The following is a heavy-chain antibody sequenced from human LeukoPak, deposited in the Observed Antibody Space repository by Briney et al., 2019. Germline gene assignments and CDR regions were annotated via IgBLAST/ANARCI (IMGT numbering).Heavy chain of an antibody. D-gene: IGHD2-2*02. V-gene: IGHV4-4*07. CDR3: AIAGDSSTSCYRCFGY. CDR2: IHTSGTT. J-gene: IGHJ4*02. Sequence: SETLSLTCSVSRGSISTYYWSWIRQPAGKGLEWVGRIHTSGTTTYNPSLTSRVTMSLDTPKNQFSLKLISVTAADTAMYYCAIAGDSSTSCYRCFGYWGQGTLVTVSS. CDR1: RGSISTYY.